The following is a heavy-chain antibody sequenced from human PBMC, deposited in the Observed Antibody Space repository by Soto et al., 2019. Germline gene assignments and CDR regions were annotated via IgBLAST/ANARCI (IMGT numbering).Heavy chain of an antibody. D-gene: IGHD6-19*01. V-gene: IGHV4-39*01. Sequence: QLQLQESGPGLVKPSETLFLTCTVSGGSISSSSYYWGWIRQPPGKGLEWIGSIYYSGSTYYNPSLKSRVTISVDTSKNQFSLKLSSVTAADTAVYYCARREGSGWENWFDPWGQGTLVTVSS. CDR2: IYYSGST. CDR1: GGSISSSSYY. J-gene: IGHJ5*02. CDR3: ARREGSGWENWFDP.